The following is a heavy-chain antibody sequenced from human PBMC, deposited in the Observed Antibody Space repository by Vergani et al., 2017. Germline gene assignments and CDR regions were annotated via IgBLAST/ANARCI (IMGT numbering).Heavy chain of an antibody. CDR1: GGTFSSYA. V-gene: IGHV1-69*01. D-gene: IGHD6-19*01. J-gene: IGHJ4*02. Sequence: QVQLVQSGAEVTKPGASVKVSCKASGGTFSSYAISWVRQAPGQGLEWMGGIIPIFGTANYAQKFQGRVTITADESTSTADMELSSLRSEDTAVYYCASPGIAVAGTWFDYWGQGTLVTVSS. CDR3: ASPGIAVAGTWFDY. CDR2: IIPIFGTA.